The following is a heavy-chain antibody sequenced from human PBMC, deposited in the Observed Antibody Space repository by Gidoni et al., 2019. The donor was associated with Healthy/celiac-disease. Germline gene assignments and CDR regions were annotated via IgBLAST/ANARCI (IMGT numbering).Heavy chain of an antibody. CDR2: IIPIFGTA. D-gene: IGHD6-19*01. V-gene: IGHV1-69*01. CDR3: ARSGQGSGWSRRHNWFDP. CDR1: GGTFSSYA. J-gene: IGHJ5*02. Sequence: QVQLVQSGAEVKKPGSSVKVSCKASGGTFSSYAISWVRQAPGQGLEWMGGIIPIFGTANYAQKFQGRVTITADESTSTAYMELSSLRSEDTAVYYCARSGQGSGWSRRHNWFDPWGQGTLVTVSS.